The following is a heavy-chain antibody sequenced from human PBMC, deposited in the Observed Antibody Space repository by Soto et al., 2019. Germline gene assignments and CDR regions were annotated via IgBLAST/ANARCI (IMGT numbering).Heavy chain of an antibody. CDR3: ARSHSGYLTRNYMDV. D-gene: IGHD5-12*01. J-gene: IGHJ6*03. Sequence: ASVKVSCKASGYTFTGYDVNWVRQATGQGLEWMGWMNPNSGNTGYAQKFQGRVTMTRNTSISTAYMELSSLRSEDTAVYYCARSHSGYLTRNYMDVWGKGTTVTVSS. CDR2: MNPNSGNT. CDR1: GYTFTGYD. V-gene: IGHV1-8*01.